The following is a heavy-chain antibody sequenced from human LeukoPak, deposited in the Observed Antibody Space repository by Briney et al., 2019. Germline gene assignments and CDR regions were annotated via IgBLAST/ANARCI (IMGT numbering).Heavy chain of an antibody. CDR3: ARSVYYDSSGYLDY. CDR1: GFTVSSNY. D-gene: IGHD3-22*01. CDR2: IYSGGST. V-gene: IGHV3-53*01. J-gene: IGHJ4*02. Sequence: PGGSLRLSCAASGFTVSSNYMSWVRQAPGKGLEWVSVIYSGGSTYYADSVKGRFTISRDNSKNTLYLQMNSLRAEDTAVYYCARSVYYDSSGYLDYWGQGTLVTVSS.